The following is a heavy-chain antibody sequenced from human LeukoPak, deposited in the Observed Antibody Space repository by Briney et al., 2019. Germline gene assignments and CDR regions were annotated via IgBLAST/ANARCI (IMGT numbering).Heavy chain of an antibody. CDR3: ARDRYCSSTSCYKSGIDY. Sequence: GGSLRLSCAASGFTFSSYSMNWVRQAPGKGLEWVSYISSSSSTIYYADSVKGRFTISRDSAKNSLYLQMNSLRAEDTAVYYCARDRYCSSTSCYKSGIDYWGQGTLVTVSS. V-gene: IGHV3-48*04. J-gene: IGHJ4*02. CDR1: GFTFSSYS. CDR2: ISSSSSTI. D-gene: IGHD2-2*02.